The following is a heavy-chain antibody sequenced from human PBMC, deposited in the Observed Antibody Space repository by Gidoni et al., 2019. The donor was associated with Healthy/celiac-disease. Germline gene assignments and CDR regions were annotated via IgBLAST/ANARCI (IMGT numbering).Heavy chain of an antibody. CDR3: ARAPIVVVPAARSDYYYGMDV. CDR1: GGSFSGYY. D-gene: IGHD2-2*01. V-gene: IGHV4-34*01. J-gene: IGHJ6*02. CDR2: INHSGST. Sequence: QVQLQQWGAGLLKPSETLSLTCAVYGGSFSGYYWRWIRQPPGKGLEWIGEINHSGSTNYNPSLKSRVTISVDTSKNQFSLKLSSVTAADTAVYYCARAPIVVVPAARSDYYYGMDVWGQGTTVTVSS.